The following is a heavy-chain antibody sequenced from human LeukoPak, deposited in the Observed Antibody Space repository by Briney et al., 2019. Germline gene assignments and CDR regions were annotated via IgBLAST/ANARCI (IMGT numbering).Heavy chain of an antibody. J-gene: IGHJ4*02. CDR1: A. Sequence: AMHRXRQAPGQRXEWMGWINAGNGNTKYSQKFQGRVTITRDTSASTAYMELSSLRSEDTAVYYCARQRTGLFDYWGQGTLVTVSS. CDR2: INAGNGNT. V-gene: IGHV1-3*01. CDR3: ARQRTGLFDY. D-gene: IGHD3/OR15-3a*01.